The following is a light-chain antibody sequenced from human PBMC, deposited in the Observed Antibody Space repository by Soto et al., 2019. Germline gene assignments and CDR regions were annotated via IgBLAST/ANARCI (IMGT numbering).Light chain of an antibody. Sequence: QSVLTQPRSVSGSPGQSVTISCTGTSSDVGGYNYVSWYQQHPDKAPKLMIYDVSKRPSGVPDRFSGSKSGNTASLTISGLPAEDEADYYCCSYAGSYTWVFGGGTKLTVL. CDR1: SSDVGGYNY. CDR2: DVS. J-gene: IGLJ3*02. CDR3: CSYAGSYTWV. V-gene: IGLV2-11*01.